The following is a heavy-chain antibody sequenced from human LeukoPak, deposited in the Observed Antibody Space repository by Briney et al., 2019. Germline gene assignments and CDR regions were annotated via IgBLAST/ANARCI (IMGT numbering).Heavy chain of an antibody. V-gene: IGHV3-23*01. CDR2: ISGTGGST. CDR1: GFTFSRFA. CDR3: AKDLITRTVRDYYFYYMDV. D-gene: IGHD1-7*01. Sequence: PGGSLRLSCAASGFTFSRFALSWVRQAPGKGLEWVSAISGTGGSTYYADSVKGRFTISRDNSRNTLYLQMNSLRAEDTAVYYCAKDLITRTVRDYYFYYMDVWGEGTTVTVSS. J-gene: IGHJ6*03.